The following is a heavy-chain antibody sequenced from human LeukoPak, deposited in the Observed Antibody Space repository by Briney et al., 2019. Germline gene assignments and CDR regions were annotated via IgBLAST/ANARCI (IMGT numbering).Heavy chain of an antibody. Sequence: GGSLRLSCAASGFTFSSYGMSWVRQAPGKGLEWVSAISGSGGSTYYADSVKGRFTISRDNSKNTLYLQMNSLRAEDTAVYYCAKDPGYGDYPNWFDPWGQGTLVTVSS. CDR1: GFTFSSYG. J-gene: IGHJ5*02. V-gene: IGHV3-23*01. CDR3: AKDPGYGDYPNWFDP. D-gene: IGHD4-17*01. CDR2: ISGSGGST.